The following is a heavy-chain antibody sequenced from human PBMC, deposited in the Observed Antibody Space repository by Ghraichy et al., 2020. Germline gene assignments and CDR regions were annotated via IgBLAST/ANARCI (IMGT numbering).Heavy chain of an antibody. J-gene: IGHJ4*02. CDR2: ISSSSSSI. CDR3: ARDWRIAAVDY. D-gene: IGHD6-25*01. Sequence: ESLNISCAASGFPLSTYTMNWVRQSPGKGLEWVSSISSSSSSIFYADAVKGRFTISRDNAKNSLYLQMNSLRGEDTAVYYCARDWRIAAVDYWGQGTLVTVSS. V-gene: IGHV3-21*06. CDR1: GFPLSTYT.